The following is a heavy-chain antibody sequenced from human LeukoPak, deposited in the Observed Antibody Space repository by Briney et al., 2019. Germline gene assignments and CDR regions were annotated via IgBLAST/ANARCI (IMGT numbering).Heavy chain of an antibody. CDR1: GFTFSSYG. CDR2: ISYDGSNK. CDR3: ARGGGLDV. D-gene: IGHD3-16*01. V-gene: IGHV3-30*03. Sequence: GGSLRLSCAASGFTFSSYGMHWVRQAPGKGLEWVAVISYDGSNKYYADSVKGRFTISRDNSKNTLYLQMNSLRAEDTAVYFCARGGGLDVWGQGAAVTVSS. J-gene: IGHJ6*02.